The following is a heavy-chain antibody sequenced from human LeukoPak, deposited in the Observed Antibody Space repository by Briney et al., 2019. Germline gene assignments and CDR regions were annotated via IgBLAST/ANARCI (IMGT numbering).Heavy chain of an antibody. CDR1: GGSFSGYY. CDR2: INHSGST. Sequence: SETLSLTCAVYGGSFSGYYWSWIRQPPGKGLEWIGEINHSGSTNYNPSLKSRVTISVDTSKNQFSLKLSSVTAADTAVYYCARRKYQLLHNWFDPWGQGTLVTVSS. J-gene: IGHJ5*02. V-gene: IGHV4-34*01. CDR3: ARRKYQLLHNWFDP. D-gene: IGHD2-2*01.